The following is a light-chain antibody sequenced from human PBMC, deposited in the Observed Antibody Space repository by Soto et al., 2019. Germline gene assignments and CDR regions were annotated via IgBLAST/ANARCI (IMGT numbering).Light chain of an antibody. J-gene: IGKJ1*01. Sequence: DIQMTQSPSTLSASVGDRVTITCRASQSISIWLAWYQQEPGKAPKLLIYKASSLQSGVPSRFSGSGSGTEFTLTISSLQPDDFATYYCQHYNSYPPWTVGQGTKVEIK. CDR1: QSISIW. V-gene: IGKV1-5*03. CDR2: KAS. CDR3: QHYNSYPPWT.